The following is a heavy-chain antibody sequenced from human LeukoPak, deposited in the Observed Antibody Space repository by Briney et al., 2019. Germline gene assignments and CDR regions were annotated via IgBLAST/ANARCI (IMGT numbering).Heavy chain of an antibody. CDR2: MNPNSGNT. Sequence: ASVKVSCKASGGTFSSYAISWVRQAPGQGLEWMGWMNPNSGNTGYAQKFQGRVTITRNTSISTAYMELSSLRSEDTAVYYCARGPDYDFWSGYYKGYYYYMDVWGKGTTVTVSS. D-gene: IGHD3-3*01. CDR3: ARGPDYDFWSGYYKGYYYYMDV. J-gene: IGHJ6*03. CDR1: GGTFSSYA. V-gene: IGHV1-8*03.